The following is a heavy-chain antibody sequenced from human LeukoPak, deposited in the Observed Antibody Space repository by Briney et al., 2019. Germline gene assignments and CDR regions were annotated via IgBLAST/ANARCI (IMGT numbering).Heavy chain of an antibody. D-gene: IGHD5-24*01. CDR2: IKEDGSET. V-gene: IGHV3-7*01. CDR3: ARETPRRGETRDGYR. J-gene: IGHJ4*02. Sequence: GGSLRLSCAASGFTFDSYSMNWVRQVPGKGLECLANIKEDGSETYYADSVKGRFTISRDNPKNLLFLQINSLRVEDTAVYYCARETPRRGETRDGYRWGQGTVVTVSS. CDR1: GFTFDSYS.